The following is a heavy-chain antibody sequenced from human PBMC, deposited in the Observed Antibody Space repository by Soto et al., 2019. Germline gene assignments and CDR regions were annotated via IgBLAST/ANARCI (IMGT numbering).Heavy chain of an antibody. CDR3: ARHADYGDFAYYFDL. CDR1: GFTFSSYW. Sequence: VQLVESGGGLVQPGGSLRLSCAASGFTFSSYWMTWVRQAPGKGLEWVANMKQDGSEKYYVDSVKGRYTVSRDNAKNSLYLQMNSLRAEDTAVYYCARHADYGDFAYYFDLWGRGTLVTVSS. CDR2: MKQDGSEK. D-gene: IGHD4-17*01. J-gene: IGHJ2*01. V-gene: IGHV3-7*01.